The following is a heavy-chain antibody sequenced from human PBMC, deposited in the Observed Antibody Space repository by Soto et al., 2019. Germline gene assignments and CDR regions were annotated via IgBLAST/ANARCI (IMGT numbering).Heavy chain of an antibody. V-gene: IGHV1-18*01. J-gene: IGHJ4*02. D-gene: IGHD3-9*01. CDR1: GYTFTSYG. Sequence: GASVKVSCKASGYTFTSYGISWVRQAPGQGLEWMGWISAYNGNTNYAQKLQGRVTMTTDTSTSTAYMELRSLRSDDTAVYYCARDLVVEFDWLSPIDYWGQGTLVTVSS. CDR2: ISAYNGNT. CDR3: ARDLVVEFDWLSPIDY.